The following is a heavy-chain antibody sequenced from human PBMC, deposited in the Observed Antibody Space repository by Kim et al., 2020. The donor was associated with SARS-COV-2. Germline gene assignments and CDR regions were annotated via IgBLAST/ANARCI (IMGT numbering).Heavy chain of an antibody. V-gene: IGHV3-23*01. J-gene: IGHJ4*02. D-gene: IGHD3-10*01. CDR3: ARDWFEDY. Sequence: SGENTYYAGSGKGRFTISRDNSKNTVYLQMDSLRADDTAGYYCARDWFEDYWGQGILVTVSS. CDR2: SGENT.